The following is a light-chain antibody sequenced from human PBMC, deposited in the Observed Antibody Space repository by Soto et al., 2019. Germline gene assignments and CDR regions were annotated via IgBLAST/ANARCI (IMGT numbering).Light chain of an antibody. CDR2: DAS. J-gene: IGKJ4*01. Sequence: DIVMTQSPASLSASAGERVTLSCRASQSVASSVYWYQQKPGKAPKLLIYDASSLESGVPSRFSGSGSGTEFTLTISSLQPDDFATDYCQQYNTYTPERTFGRGTKVDIK. CDR3: QQYNTYTPERT. V-gene: IGKV1-5*01. CDR1: QSVASS.